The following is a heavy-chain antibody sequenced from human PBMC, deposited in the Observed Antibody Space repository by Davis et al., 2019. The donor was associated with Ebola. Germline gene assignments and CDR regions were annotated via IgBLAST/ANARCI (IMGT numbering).Heavy chain of an antibody. CDR2: IYYSGYT. V-gene: IGHV4-59*01. Sequence: SETLSLTCSVSGGSISTYYWNWIRQPPGKELEWIGYIYYSGYTNYNPSLRSRVTISVDTSKNQFSLKLSSVTAADTAVYYCVRGSGYYGSGSYCYFDMWGQGTMVTVSS. CDR3: VRGSGYYGSGSYCYFDM. CDR1: GGSISTYY. J-gene: IGHJ3*02. D-gene: IGHD3-10*01.